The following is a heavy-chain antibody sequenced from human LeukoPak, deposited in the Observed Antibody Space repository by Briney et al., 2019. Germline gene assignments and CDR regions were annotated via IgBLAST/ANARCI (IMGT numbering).Heavy chain of an antibody. J-gene: IGHJ4*02. V-gene: IGHV3-15*07. CDR1: GFTFSSYS. D-gene: IGHD1-20*01. Sequence: GGSLRLSCAASGFTFSSYSMNWVRQAPGKGLEWVGRIKSKADGETIDYAAPVKGRFTFSRDDSKNMLYLQMNSLKSEDTAVYYCSTLTSRGLSDSWGQGTLVTVSS. CDR2: IKSKADGETI. CDR3: STLTSRGLSDS.